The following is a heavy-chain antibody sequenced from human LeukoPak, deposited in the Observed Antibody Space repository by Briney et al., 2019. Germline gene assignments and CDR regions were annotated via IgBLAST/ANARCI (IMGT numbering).Heavy chain of an antibody. V-gene: IGHV3-21*01. CDR1: GFTFSSYS. J-gene: IGHJ3*02. Sequence: GGSLRLSCAASGFTFSSYSMNWVRQAPGKGLEWVSSISSSSSYIYYADSVKGRFTISRDNAKISLYLQMNSLRAEDTAVYYCARDIVVVVAAQKAFDIWGQGTMVTVSS. CDR2: ISSSSSYI. D-gene: IGHD2-15*01. CDR3: ARDIVVVVAAQKAFDI.